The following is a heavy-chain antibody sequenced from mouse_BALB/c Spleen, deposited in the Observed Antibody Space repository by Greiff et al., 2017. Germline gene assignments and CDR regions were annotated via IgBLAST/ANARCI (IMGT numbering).Heavy chain of an antibody. CDR1: GYTFSSYW. Sequence: VQRVESGAELMKPGASVKISCKATGYTFSSYWIEWVKQRPGHGLEWIGEILPGSGSTNYNEKFKGKATFTADTSSNTAYMQLSSLTSEDSAVYYCADRYYAMDYWGQGTSVTVSS. V-gene: IGHV1-9*01. J-gene: IGHJ4*01. CDR3: ADRYYAMDY. CDR2: ILPGSGST. D-gene: IGHD2-14*01.